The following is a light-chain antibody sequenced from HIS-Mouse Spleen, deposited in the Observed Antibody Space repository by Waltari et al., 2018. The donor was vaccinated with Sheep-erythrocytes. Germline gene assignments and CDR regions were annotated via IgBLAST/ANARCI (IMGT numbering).Light chain of an antibody. CDR3: MQALQTPLT. CDR1: QSLLHSNGYNY. V-gene: IGKV2-28*01. J-gene: IGKJ4*01. Sequence: DIVMTQSPLSLPVTPGEPASISCRSSQSLLHSNGYNYLDWYLQKPGQSPQLLIYLGSNRASGVPDRFRGSGSGTDFTLIISRVEAEDVGVYYCMQALQTPLTFGGGTKVEIK. CDR2: LGS.